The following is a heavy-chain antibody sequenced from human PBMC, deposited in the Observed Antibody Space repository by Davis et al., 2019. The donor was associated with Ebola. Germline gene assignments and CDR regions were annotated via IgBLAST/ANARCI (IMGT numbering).Heavy chain of an antibody. CDR1: GFTFSSYT. Sequence: GESLKISCAASGFTFSSYTLHWVRQAPGKGLEWVSVIYRDGRMYHADSVKGRFTISRDNSKNTVYLQINSLRAEDTAMYHCTRHVPGDFWYFDLWGRGTLVTVSS. J-gene: IGHJ2*01. CDR3: TRHVPGDFWYFDL. D-gene: IGHD4-17*01. V-gene: IGHV3-66*04. CDR2: IYRDGRM.